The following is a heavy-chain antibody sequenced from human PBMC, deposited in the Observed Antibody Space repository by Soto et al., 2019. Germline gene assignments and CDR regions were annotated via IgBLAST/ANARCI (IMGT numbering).Heavy chain of an antibody. V-gene: IGHV3-30-3*01. D-gene: IGHD2-21*02. J-gene: IGHJ4*02. Sequence: QVQLVESGGGVVQPGRSLRLSCAASGFTFSSYAMHWVRQAPGKGLEWVAVISYDGSSKYYADSVKGRFTISRDNSKNTRDLQMNSLRAEDTAVYYCARDWVAYCGGDCYSVGYWGQGTLVTVSS. CDR3: ARDWVAYCGGDCYSVGY. CDR2: ISYDGSSK. CDR1: GFTFSSYA.